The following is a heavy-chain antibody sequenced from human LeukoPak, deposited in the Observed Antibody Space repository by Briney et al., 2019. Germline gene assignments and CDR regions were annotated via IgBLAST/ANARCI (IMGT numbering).Heavy chain of an antibody. V-gene: IGHV3-48*03. CDR2: ISASDTSI. Sequence: GGSLRLSCVASGFTFSVYEMNWVRQALGKGLEWTSYISASDTSIYYAESVKGRFTISRDNAKSSLYLQMNSLRAEDTAVYYCARSGGYFDLWGQGTLVTVSS. CDR3: ARSGGYFDL. CDR1: GFTFSVYE. J-gene: IGHJ4*02. D-gene: IGHD3-10*01.